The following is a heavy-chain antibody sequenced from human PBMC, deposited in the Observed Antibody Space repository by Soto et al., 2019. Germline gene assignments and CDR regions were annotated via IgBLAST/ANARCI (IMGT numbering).Heavy chain of an antibody. CDR2: ISAYNGNT. V-gene: IGHV1-18*01. CDR3: ARAPDSSGWSTGLYYFDY. J-gene: IGHJ4*02. CDR1: GYTFTSYG. D-gene: IGHD6-19*01. Sequence: ASVKVSCKASGYTFTSYGISWVRQAPGQGLEWMGWISAYNGNTNYAQKLQGRVTMTTDTSTSTAYMELRSLRSDDTAVYYGARAPDSSGWSTGLYYFDYWGQGTLVTVSS.